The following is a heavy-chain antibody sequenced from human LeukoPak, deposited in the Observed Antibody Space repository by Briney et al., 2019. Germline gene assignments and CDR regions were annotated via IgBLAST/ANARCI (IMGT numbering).Heavy chain of an antibody. D-gene: IGHD5/OR15-5a*01. Sequence: PSETLSLTCAVYGGSFSGYYWSWIRQPPGKGLEWIGEINHSGSTNYNPSLKSRVTISVDTSKNQISLKVSSVTAADTAVYYCATGSVSYFDYWDQGTLVTVSS. CDR1: GGSFSGYY. V-gene: IGHV4-34*01. J-gene: IGHJ4*02. CDR2: INHSGST. CDR3: ATGSVSYFDY.